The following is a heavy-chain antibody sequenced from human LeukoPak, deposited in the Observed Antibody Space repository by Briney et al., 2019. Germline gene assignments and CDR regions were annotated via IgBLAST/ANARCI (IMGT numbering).Heavy chain of an antibody. D-gene: IGHD5/OR15-5a*01. CDR1: GDSISTYY. CDR2: IYYRVTS. V-gene: IGHV4-59*12. CDR3: ARVAQDLYPYYFDY. Sequence: SETLSLTCTVSGDSISTYYWSWIRQPPGKGLEWIGYIYYRVTSDYNPSLKSRVTISVDTSKNQFSLKLSSVTAADTAVYYCARVAQDLYPYYFDYWGQGTQVTVSS. J-gene: IGHJ4*02.